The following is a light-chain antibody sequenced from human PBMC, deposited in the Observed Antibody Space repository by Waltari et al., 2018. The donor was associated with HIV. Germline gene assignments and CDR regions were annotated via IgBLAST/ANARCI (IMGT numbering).Light chain of an antibody. J-gene: IGKJ3*01. CDR2: NAS. Sequence: DIQMTQSPSSVSASVGDRVAITCRASQGVSSWLAWYQQKPGKAPKLLIFNASSLQSGVPSRFSGSGSGTDFTLTISSLQPEDFATYYCLQGYISPLTFGPGTKVDIK. V-gene: IGKV1-12*01. CDR1: QGVSSW. CDR3: LQGYISPLT.